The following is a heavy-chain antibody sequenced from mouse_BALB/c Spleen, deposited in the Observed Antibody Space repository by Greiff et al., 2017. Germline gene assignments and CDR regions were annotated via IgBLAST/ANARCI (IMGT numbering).Heavy chain of an antibody. J-gene: IGHJ2*01. CDR1: GYSITSGYY. Sequence: EVQLQESGPGLVKPSQSLSLTCSVTGYSITSGYYWNWIRQFPGNKLEWMGYISYDGSNNYNPSLKNRISITRDTSKNQFFLKLNSVTTEDTATYYCARGYGKEDYWGQGTTLTVSS. V-gene: IGHV3-6*02. CDR3: ARGYGKEDY. CDR2: ISYDGSN. D-gene: IGHD2-10*02.